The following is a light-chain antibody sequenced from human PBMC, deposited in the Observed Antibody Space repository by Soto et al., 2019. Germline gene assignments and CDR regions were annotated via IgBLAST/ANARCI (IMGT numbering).Light chain of an antibody. Sequence: EIVLTQSPATLSLSPGERATLSCRASQSVSSYLAWYQQKPGQAPRLLIYDASNRATGIPARFSGSGSGTHFTLTIRSLEPEDFAVYYCQQRSNWPPLTFGGGTKVEIK. CDR2: DAS. CDR3: QQRSNWPPLT. CDR1: QSVSSY. V-gene: IGKV3-11*01. J-gene: IGKJ4*01.